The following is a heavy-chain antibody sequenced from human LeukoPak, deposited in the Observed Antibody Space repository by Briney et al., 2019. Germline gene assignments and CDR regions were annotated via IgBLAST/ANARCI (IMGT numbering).Heavy chain of an antibody. CDR2: IYYSGST. J-gene: IGHJ4*02. D-gene: IGHD4-17*01. CDR3: ARDAGFYGDYNYFDY. V-gene: IGHV4-59*01. CDR1: GGSISSYY. Sequence: SETLSLTCIVSGGSISSYYWSWIRQPPGKGLEWIGYIYYSGSTNYNPSLKSRATISVDTSKNQFSLKLSSVTAADTAVYYCARDAGFYGDYNYFDYWGQGTLVAVSS.